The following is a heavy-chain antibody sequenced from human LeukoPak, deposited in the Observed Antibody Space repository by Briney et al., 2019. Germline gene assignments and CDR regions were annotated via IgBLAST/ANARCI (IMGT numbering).Heavy chain of an antibody. CDR1: GFTFSSFG. D-gene: IGHD2-15*01. CDR3: ARDVVAATQTFSYGMDV. Sequence: GRSLRLSCAASGFTFSSFGIHWVRQAPGKGLEWMAIVWYDGSNKYYADSVKGRFTISRDNSKNTLYLQMNSLRAEDTAVYYCARDVVAATQTFSYGMDVWGQGTTVTVSS. V-gene: IGHV3-33*01. J-gene: IGHJ6*02. CDR2: VWYDGSNK.